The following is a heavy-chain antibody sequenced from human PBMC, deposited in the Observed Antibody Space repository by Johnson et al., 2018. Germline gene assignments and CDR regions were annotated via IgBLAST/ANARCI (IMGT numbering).Heavy chain of an antibody. D-gene: IGHD6-13*01. CDR1: GFAFNTFW. J-gene: IGHJ1*01. CDR3: AKDWEIAAVGTGGYFHH. Sequence: VQLQESGGGLVQXGGSLRLXCAASGFAFNTFWMHWVRQVPGKGLVWVSRITGDGTATDYADSVWGRFTISIDTAKNTLYLQMNSLRAEDTAVYYCAKDWEIAAVGTGGYFHHWGQGALVTVSS. V-gene: IGHV3-74*01. CDR2: ITGDGTAT.